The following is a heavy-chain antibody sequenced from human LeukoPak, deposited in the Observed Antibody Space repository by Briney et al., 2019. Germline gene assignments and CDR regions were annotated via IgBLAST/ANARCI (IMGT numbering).Heavy chain of an antibody. CDR1: GFTFSSYS. J-gene: IGHJ6*03. CDR2: ISSSSSYI. Sequence: GGSLRLSCAASGFTFSSYSMNWVRQAPGKGLEWVSSISSSSSYIYYADSVKGRFTISRDNAKNSVYLQMNSLRAEDTAMYYCARDPRYSSSWSQGDFMDVWGKGTTVTVSS. D-gene: IGHD6-13*01. CDR3: ARDPRYSSSWSQGDFMDV. V-gene: IGHV3-21*01.